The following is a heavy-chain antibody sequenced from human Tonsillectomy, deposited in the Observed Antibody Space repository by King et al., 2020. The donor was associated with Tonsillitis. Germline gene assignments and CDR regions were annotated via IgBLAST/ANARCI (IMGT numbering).Heavy chain of an antibody. CDR3: ARYVDGSFDY. CDR2: MYDSGTI. D-gene: IGHD1-26*01. CDR1: GGSISSSDHY. V-gene: IGHV4-39*01. J-gene: IGHJ4*02. Sequence: LQLQESGPGVVKPSETLSLTCTVSGGSISSSDHYWAWIRQPPGKGLEWIGYMYDSGTIFYNPSLKCRSTISGGTSENRFSLKLSSVTAADTAVYFCARYVDGSFDYWGQGALVTVSS.